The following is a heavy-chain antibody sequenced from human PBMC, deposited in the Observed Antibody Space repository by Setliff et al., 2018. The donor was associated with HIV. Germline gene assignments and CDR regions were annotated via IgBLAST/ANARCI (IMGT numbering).Heavy chain of an antibody. CDR1: GGSFSGYY. CDR2: INHSGKT. V-gene: IGHV4-34*01. Sequence: SETLSLTCAVYGGSFSGYYWTWIRKPPGKGLEWIGDINHSGKTNYNRSLKSRVTISLDTSKSQFSLRLTSVTAADTAVYYCAREGGTGRSSWYGAYWYDPWGQGTPVTVSS. D-gene: IGHD6-13*01. CDR3: AREGGTGRSSWYGAYWYDP. J-gene: IGHJ5*02.